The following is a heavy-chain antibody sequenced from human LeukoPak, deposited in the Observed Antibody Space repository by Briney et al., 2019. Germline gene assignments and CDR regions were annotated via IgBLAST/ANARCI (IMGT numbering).Heavy chain of an antibody. Sequence: PSETLSLTCTVSGGSISSYYWSRIRQPPGKGLEWIGYIYYSGSTNYNPSLKSRVTISVDTSKNQFSLKLSSVTAADTAVYYCAKGGAHYYDSTFDYWGQGTLVTVSS. V-gene: IGHV4-59*12. CDR2: IYYSGST. J-gene: IGHJ4*02. D-gene: IGHD3-22*01. CDR3: AKGGAHYYDSTFDY. CDR1: GGSISSYY.